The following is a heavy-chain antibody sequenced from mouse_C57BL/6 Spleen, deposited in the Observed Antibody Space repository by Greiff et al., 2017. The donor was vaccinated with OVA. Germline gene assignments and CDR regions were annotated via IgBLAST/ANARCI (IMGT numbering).Heavy chain of an antibody. J-gene: IGHJ1*03. CDR1: GYTFTSYW. Sequence: QVQLQQPGTDLVKPGASVKLSCKASGYTFTSYWMHWVKQRPGQGLEWIGNINPSNGGTNYNEKFKSKATLTVDKSSSTAYMQLSSLTSEDSAVYYCARWDYGSSYLDYWYFDVWGTGTTVTVSS. D-gene: IGHD1-1*01. CDR2: INPSNGGT. V-gene: IGHV1-53*01. CDR3: ARWDYGSSYLDYWYFDV.